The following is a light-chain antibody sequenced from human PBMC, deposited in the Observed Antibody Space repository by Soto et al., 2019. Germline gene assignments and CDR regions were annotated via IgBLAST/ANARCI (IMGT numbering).Light chain of an antibody. CDR2: GAS. CDR1: QSVSSSY. J-gene: IGKJ1*01. V-gene: IGKV3-20*01. Sequence: ETVLTQSPGTLSLSPGERATLSCRASQSVSSSYLAWYQQKPGQAPRLLIFGASSRATGIPDRFSGSGSGTDFRLTISRLEPEDFAVDYCQQYGSSLWTFGQGTKVEIK. CDR3: QQYGSSLWT.